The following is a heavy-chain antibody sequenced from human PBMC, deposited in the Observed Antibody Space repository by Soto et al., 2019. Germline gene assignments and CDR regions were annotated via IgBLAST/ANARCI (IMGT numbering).Heavy chain of an antibody. V-gene: IGHV2-5*02. D-gene: IGHD2-8*02. CDR3: AHRRDCNAGVCYRKYYFDY. CDR1: GFSLSTSGVG. CDR2: IYWDDDK. J-gene: IGHJ4*02. Sequence: QITLKESGPTLVKPTQTPTLTCTFSGFSLSTSGVGVGWIRQPPGKALEWLALIYWDDDKRYRSSLKSRLTITKDTSKNQVVLIMTKMDPVDTATYYCAHRRDCNAGVCYRKYYFDYWGQGTLVTVSS.